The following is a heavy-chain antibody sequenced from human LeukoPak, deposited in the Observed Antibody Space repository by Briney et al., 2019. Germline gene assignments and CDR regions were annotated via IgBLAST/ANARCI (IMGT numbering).Heavy chain of an antibody. Sequence: PGGSLRLSCAASGFTFSSYSMNWVRQAPGKGLEWVSSISSSGSTIYYADSVKGRFTISRDNAKNSLYLQMNSLRAEDTAVYYCAREKGLHHVTDYWGQGTLVTVSS. CDR2: ISSSGSTI. V-gene: IGHV3-48*04. CDR1: GFTFSSYS. CDR3: AREKGLHHVTDY. J-gene: IGHJ4*02. D-gene: IGHD5-24*01.